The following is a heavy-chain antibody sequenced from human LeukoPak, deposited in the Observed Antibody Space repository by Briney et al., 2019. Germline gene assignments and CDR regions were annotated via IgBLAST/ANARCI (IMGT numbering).Heavy chain of an antibody. Sequence: SVKVSCKASGGTFSSYAISWVRQAPGQGLEWMGRIIPIFGIANYAQKFQGRVTITADKSTSTAYMELSSLRSEDTAVYYCARDRGARDIVVVVAAMGLEYYYGMDVWGQGTTVTVSS. CDR1: GGTFSSYA. V-gene: IGHV1-69*04. D-gene: IGHD2-15*01. J-gene: IGHJ6*02. CDR3: ARDRGARDIVVVVAAMGLEYYYGMDV. CDR2: IIPIFGIA.